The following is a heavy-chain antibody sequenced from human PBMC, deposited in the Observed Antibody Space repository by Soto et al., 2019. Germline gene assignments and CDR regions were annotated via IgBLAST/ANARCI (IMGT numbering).Heavy chain of an antibody. Sequence: EVQLVESGGGLVQPGGSLRLSCAASGFTFSSYWMHRVRQAPGKGLVWVSRINSDGSSTTYADSVKGRFTISRDNAKNTLYLQMNSLRAEDTAVYYCARVETCSSTSCYSVFDYWSQGTLVTVSS. J-gene: IGHJ4*02. V-gene: IGHV3-74*03. CDR3: ARVETCSSTSCYSVFDY. D-gene: IGHD2-2*01. CDR1: GFTFSSYW. CDR2: INSDGSST.